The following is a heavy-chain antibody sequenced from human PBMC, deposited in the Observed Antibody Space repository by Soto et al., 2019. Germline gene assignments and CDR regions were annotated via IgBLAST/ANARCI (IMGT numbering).Heavy chain of an antibody. CDR2: IHSTRSP. CDR3: ARSPAYGDYANLDT. D-gene: IGHD4-17*01. V-gene: IGHV4-4*07. CDR1: GGSVSKYY. J-gene: IGHJ5*02. Sequence: SETLSLTCTVSGGSVSKYYWNWIRQPAGKGLEWIGRIHSTRSPNYNPSLKSLVTMTVDTSKNQFSLKLNLTSVTAADTAVYYCARSPAYGDYANLDTWGQGTLVTVSS.